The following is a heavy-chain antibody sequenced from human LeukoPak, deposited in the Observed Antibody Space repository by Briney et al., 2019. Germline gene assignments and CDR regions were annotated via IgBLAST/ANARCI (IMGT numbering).Heavy chain of an antibody. J-gene: IGHJ3*02. Sequence: SETLSLTCAVSGGSISSGGYSWNWIRQPPGKGLEWIGYIYHSGSTYYSPSLKSRVTISVDRSKNQFSLKLSSVTAADTAVYYCARVHYYGSGSYAFDIWGQGTMVTVSS. V-gene: IGHV4-30-2*01. CDR2: IYHSGST. D-gene: IGHD3-10*01. CDR3: ARVHYYGSGSYAFDI. CDR1: GGSISSGGYS.